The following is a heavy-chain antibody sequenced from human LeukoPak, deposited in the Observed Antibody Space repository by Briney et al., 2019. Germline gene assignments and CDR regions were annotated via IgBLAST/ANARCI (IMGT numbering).Heavy chain of an antibody. Sequence: GASVKASCKASGYTFTGYYMHWVRQAPGQGLEWMGWINPNSGGTNYAQKFQGWVTMTRDTSISTAYMELSRLRSDDTAVYYCARDEVVTPFDYWGQGTLVTVSS. CDR2: INPNSGGT. CDR3: ARDEVVTPFDY. V-gene: IGHV1-2*04. D-gene: IGHD4-23*01. J-gene: IGHJ4*02. CDR1: GYTFTGYY.